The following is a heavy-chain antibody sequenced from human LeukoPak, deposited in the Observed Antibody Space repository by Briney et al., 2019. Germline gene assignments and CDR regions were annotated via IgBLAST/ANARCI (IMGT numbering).Heavy chain of an antibody. J-gene: IGHJ4*02. CDR3: AKDTRRRDGYNFFY. V-gene: IGHV3-33*06. CDR1: GFTFSSYG. Sequence: GGSLRLSCAASGFTFSSYGMHWVRQAPGKGLEWVAVIWYDGSNKYYADSVKGRFTISRDNSKNTLYLQMNSLRAEDTAVYYCAKDTRRRDGYNFFYWGQGTLVTVSS. D-gene: IGHD5-24*01. CDR2: IWYDGSNK.